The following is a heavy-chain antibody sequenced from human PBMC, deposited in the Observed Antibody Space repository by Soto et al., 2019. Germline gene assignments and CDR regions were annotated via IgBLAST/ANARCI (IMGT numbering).Heavy chain of an antibody. CDR1: GYTFTCYY. Sequence: QVQLVQSGAEVKKPGASVKVSCKASGYTFTCYYMHWVRQAPGQGLEWMGWINPNSGGTNYAQKFQSWVTMTRDTSISTAYMELSRLRSDDTAVYYCARDQGYDSSGYLPVTFDYWGQGSLVTVSS. V-gene: IGHV1-2*04. J-gene: IGHJ4*02. CDR2: INPNSGGT. CDR3: ARDQGYDSSGYLPVTFDY. D-gene: IGHD3-22*01.